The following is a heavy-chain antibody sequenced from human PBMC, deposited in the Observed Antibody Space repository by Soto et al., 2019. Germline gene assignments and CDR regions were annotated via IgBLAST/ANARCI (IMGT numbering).Heavy chain of an antibody. CDR1: GGSISSGGYY. CDR3: ARDFSGTTGYFDY. D-gene: IGHD1-7*01. V-gene: IGHV4-31*03. CDR2: IYYSGNT. Sequence: SETLSLTCTVSGGSISSGGYYWSWIRQHPGKGLEWIGYIYYSGNTYYNPSLKSRVTISVDTSKNQFSLKLSSVTAADTAVYYCARDFSGTTGYFDYWGQGTLVTVSS. J-gene: IGHJ4*02.